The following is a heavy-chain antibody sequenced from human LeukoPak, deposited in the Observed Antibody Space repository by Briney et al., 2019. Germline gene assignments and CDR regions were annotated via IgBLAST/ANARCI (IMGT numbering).Heavy chain of an antibody. J-gene: IGHJ4*02. Sequence: PGGSLRLFCAASGFTFSSYEMNWVRQAPGKGLEWVSYISSSGSTIYYADSVKGRFTISRDNAKNSLYLQMNSLRAEDTAVYYCARDQYYDSSGYDYWGQGALVTVSS. CDR1: GFTFSSYE. CDR3: ARDQYYDSSGYDY. V-gene: IGHV3-48*03. CDR2: ISSSGSTI. D-gene: IGHD3-22*01.